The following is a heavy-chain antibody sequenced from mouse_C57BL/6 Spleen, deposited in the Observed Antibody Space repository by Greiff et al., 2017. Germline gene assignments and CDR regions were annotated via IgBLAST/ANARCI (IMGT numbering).Heavy chain of an antibody. D-gene: IGHD2-5*01. CDR2: IYPRSGNT. CDR3: AYYSNYGNY. J-gene: IGHJ2*01. Sequence: VQLQQSGAELARPGASVKLSCKASGYTFTSYGLSWVKQRTGQGLEWIGEIYPRSGNTYYNEKFKGKATLTADKSSSTAFMELRSLTSEDSADYFCAYYSNYGNYWGQGTTLTVSS. V-gene: IGHV1-81*01. CDR1: GYTFTSYG.